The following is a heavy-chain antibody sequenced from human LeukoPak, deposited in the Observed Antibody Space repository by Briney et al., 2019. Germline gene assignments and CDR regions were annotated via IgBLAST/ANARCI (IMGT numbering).Heavy chain of an antibody. J-gene: IGHJ5*02. Sequence: PSETLSLTCTVSGGSISSYYWSWIRQPAGKGLEWIGRIYTSGSTNYNPSLKSRVTMSVDTSKNQFSLKLSSVTAADTAVYYCATLRIAAADNWFDPWGQGTLVTVSS. V-gene: IGHV4-4*07. CDR1: GGSISSYY. D-gene: IGHD6-13*01. CDR2: IYTSGST. CDR3: ATLRIAAADNWFDP.